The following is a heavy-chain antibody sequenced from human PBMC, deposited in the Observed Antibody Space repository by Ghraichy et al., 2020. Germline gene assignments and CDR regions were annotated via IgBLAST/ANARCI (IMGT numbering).Heavy chain of an antibody. V-gene: IGHV3-21*01. CDR2: ISSSSSYI. Sequence: GGSLRLSCAASGFTFSSYSMNWVRQAPGKGLEWVSSISSSSSYIYYADSVKGRFTISRDNAKNSLYLQMNSLRAEDTAVYYCARGLIAVRGFDPWGQGTLVTVSS. D-gene: IGHD6-19*01. CDR1: GFTFSSYS. J-gene: IGHJ5*02. CDR3: ARGLIAVRGFDP.